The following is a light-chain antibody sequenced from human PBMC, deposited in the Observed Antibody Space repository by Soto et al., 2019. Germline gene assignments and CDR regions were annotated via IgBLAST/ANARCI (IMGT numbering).Light chain of an antibody. V-gene: IGLV2-14*03. CDR2: DVS. Sequence: QSVLTQPASVSGSPGQSITMSCTGTSGDIGAYKYVSWYQQHPGKAPRLLISDVSTRPSGVSNRFSGSKSGNTASLTISGLQAEDEADYYCSSYTIFDTVVFGGGTKLTVL. J-gene: IGLJ2*01. CDR1: SGDIGAYKY. CDR3: SSYTIFDTVV.